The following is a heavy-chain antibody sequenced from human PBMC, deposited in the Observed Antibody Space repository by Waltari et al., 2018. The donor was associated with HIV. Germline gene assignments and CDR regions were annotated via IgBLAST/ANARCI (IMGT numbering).Heavy chain of an antibody. V-gene: IGHV1-46*02. D-gene: IGHD1-26*01. CDR1: GFIFNDHY. Sequence: QVRLIQPQIGMLKTGTSVRLSCQAFGFIFNDHYLNWVLPGPRQRLEWVAVINAADGSASSDQKFQARLTLTRDSFLGIVHLDLMSLQSEDTAVYFCARAGLGGLIQDFDIWGRGTQLIVSS. J-gene: IGHJ4*01. CDR3: ARAGLGGLIQDFDI. CDR2: INAADGSA.